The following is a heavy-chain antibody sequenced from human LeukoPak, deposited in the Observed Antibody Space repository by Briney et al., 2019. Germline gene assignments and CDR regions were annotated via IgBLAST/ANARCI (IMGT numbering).Heavy chain of an antibody. CDR2: INPNSGGT. V-gene: IGHV1-2*02. Sequence: ASVKVSCKASGYTFTGYYMHWVRQAPGQGLEWMGWINPNSGGTNYAQKFQGRVTMTRDTSISTAYMELSRLRSDDTAVYYCAREGGNDIGLMVYATLGRDYYGMDVWGQGTTVPV. CDR3: AREGGNDIGLMVYATLGRDYYGMDV. J-gene: IGHJ6*02. D-gene: IGHD2-8*01. CDR1: GYTFTGYY.